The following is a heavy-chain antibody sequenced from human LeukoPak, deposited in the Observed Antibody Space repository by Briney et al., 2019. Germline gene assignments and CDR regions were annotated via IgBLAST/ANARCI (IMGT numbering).Heavy chain of an antibody. D-gene: IGHD3-10*01. J-gene: IGHJ3*02. Sequence: ASVTVSCKASGYTFTSYGISWVRQAPGQGLEWMGWISPYNGNTNYEQRFQDRVTMTRDTAISTAYMELNRLRSDDTAVYYCARDRSYGSDDAFDIWGQGTMVTVSS. V-gene: IGHV1-18*01. CDR1: GYTFTSYG. CDR2: ISPYNGNT. CDR3: ARDRSYGSDDAFDI.